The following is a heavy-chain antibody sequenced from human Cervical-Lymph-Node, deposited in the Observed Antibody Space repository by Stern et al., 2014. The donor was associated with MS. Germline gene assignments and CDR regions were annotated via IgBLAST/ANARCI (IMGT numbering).Heavy chain of an antibody. D-gene: IGHD3-10*01. Sequence: QLQLQESGPGLVKPSETLSLTCSVSGGSVSAYYWSWIRQPPGQGLEWIGYIYHSGSTTYNPSFTSRLTMSIDTSKNQFSLRLSSVTAADTAVYYCTRGGARYYGMDAWGQGTTVTVSS. CDR1: GGSVSAYY. V-gene: IGHV4-59*02. J-gene: IGHJ6*02. CDR2: IYHSGST. CDR3: TRGGARYYGMDA.